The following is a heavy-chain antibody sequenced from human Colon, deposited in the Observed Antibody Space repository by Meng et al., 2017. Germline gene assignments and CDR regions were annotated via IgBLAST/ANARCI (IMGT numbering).Heavy chain of an antibody. V-gene: IGHV3-33*01. Sequence: GESLKISCAASGFTFTNYGIHWVRQAPGKGLEWVAVIWYDGIRKYYADSVKGRFTISRDNSKNTVFLQMNSLRAEDTAVFYCASDDDVLGKYSQLNSLGQGTLVTVSS. CDR1: GFTFTNYG. CDR3: ASDDDVLGKYSQLNS. D-gene: IGHD3-16*01. CDR2: IWYDGIRK. J-gene: IGHJ4*02.